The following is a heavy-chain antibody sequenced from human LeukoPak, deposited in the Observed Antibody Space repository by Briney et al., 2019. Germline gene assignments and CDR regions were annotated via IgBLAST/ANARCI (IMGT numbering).Heavy chain of an antibody. Sequence: PGESLRLSCAASGFTFSNPWVGWVRPAPGRGRGWVGRIQSKTDQRTQDYAAPVKGRLTITRDDSKHTLHLHMNSLKTEDTAVYYCTTARLHIVVVPAAILSSGYYYGMDVWGKGTTVTVSS. CDR1: GFTFSNPW. CDR3: TTARLHIVVVPAAILSSGYYYGMDV. V-gene: IGHV3-15*01. CDR2: IQSKTDQRTQ. J-gene: IGHJ6*01. D-gene: IGHD2-2*01.